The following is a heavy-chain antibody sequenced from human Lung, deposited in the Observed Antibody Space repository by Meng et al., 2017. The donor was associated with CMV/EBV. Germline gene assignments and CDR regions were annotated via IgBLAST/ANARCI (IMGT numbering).Heavy chain of an antibody. D-gene: IGHD3-10*01. Sequence: SETLSLXCAVYGGSFSGYYWSWIRQPPGKGLEWIGEINHSGSTNYNPSLKSRVTISLDTSKNQFSLKLSSVTAADTAVYYCARRKRNNYYGSGSYSKNYGMDVWGQGTTVTVSS. V-gene: IGHV4-34*01. CDR1: GGSFSGYY. CDR2: INHSGST. J-gene: IGHJ6*02. CDR3: ARRKRNNYYGSGSYSKNYGMDV.